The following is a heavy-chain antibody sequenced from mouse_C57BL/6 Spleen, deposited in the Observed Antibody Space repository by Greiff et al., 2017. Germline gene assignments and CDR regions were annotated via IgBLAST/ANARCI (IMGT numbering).Heavy chain of an antibody. CDR3: ARDRGGDWYFDV. Sequence: LEWVATISDGGSYTYYPDNVKGRFTISRDNAKNNLYLQMSHLKSEDTAMYYCARDRGGDWYFDVWGTGTTVTVSS. CDR2: ISDGGSYT. J-gene: IGHJ1*03. V-gene: IGHV5-4*01. D-gene: IGHD1-1*02.